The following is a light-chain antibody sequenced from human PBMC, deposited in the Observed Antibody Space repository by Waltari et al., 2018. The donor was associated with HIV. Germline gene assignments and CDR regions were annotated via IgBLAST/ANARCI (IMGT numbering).Light chain of an antibody. J-gene: IGLJ2*01. CDR3: AAWDDSLSGLVV. Sequence: QSVLTQPPSASGTPGQRVTISCSGSSSNIGSNYVYWYQQLPGTAPKLLIHRNNQRPSGVPDRLSGSKSGTSASLAISGLRSEDEADYYCAAWDDSLSGLVVFGGGTKLTVL. V-gene: IGLV1-47*01. CDR2: RNN. CDR1: SSNIGSNY.